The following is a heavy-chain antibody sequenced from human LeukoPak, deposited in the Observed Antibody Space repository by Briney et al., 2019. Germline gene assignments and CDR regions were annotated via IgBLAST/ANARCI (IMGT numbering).Heavy chain of an antibody. CDR1: GFPFSSYW. CDR2: IKQDGSKK. Sequence: GGPLRLSCVASGFPFSSYWMTWVRQAPGKGLEWVANIKQDGSKKSYVDSVKGRFTISRDNAKNSLYLQMNSLRAEDTALYFCAKKAQYNGNYPLDYWGQGTLVTVSS. J-gene: IGHJ4*02. CDR3: AKKAQYNGNYPLDY. V-gene: IGHV3-7*03. D-gene: IGHD1-26*01.